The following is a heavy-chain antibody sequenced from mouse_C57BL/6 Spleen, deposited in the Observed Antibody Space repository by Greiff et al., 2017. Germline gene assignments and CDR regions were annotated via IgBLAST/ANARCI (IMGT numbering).Heavy chain of an antibody. J-gene: IGHJ4*01. V-gene: IGHV1-54*01. CDR2: INPGSGGT. Sequence: QVQLQQSGAELVRPGTSVKVSCKASGYAFTNYLIEWVKQRPGQGLEWIGVINPGSGGTNYNEKFKGKATLTADKSSSTAYMQLSSLTSEDSAVYFCARSEGYGSSHGAMDYWGQGTSVTVSS. D-gene: IGHD1-1*01. CDR3: ARSEGYGSSHGAMDY. CDR1: GYAFTNYL.